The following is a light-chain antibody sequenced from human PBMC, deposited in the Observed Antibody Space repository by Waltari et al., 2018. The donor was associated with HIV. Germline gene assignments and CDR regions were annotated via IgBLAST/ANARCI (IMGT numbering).Light chain of an antibody. V-gene: IGLV2-23*01. CDR3: CSYAGSSTVV. CDR2: EGS. J-gene: IGLJ2*01. Sequence: QSALTQPASVSGSPGQSITISCTGTSSDVGSYNLVSWYQQHPVKAPKLMIYEGSKRPSWVSNRFAGSKSGNTASLTISGLQAEDEADYYCCSYAGSSTVVFGGGTKLTVL. CDR1: SSDVGSYNL.